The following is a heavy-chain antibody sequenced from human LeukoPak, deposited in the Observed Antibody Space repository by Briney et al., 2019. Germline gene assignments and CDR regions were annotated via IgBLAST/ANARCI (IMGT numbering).Heavy chain of an antibody. CDR2: ISSSGSTT. J-gene: IGHJ4*02. D-gene: IGHD3-10*01. CDR1: GFTFSEYY. CDR3: AREMDGPYGSGSPLDY. V-gene: IGHV3-11*01. Sequence: GGSLRLSCAASGFTFSEYYMSWIRQATGKGLEWVSYISSSGSTTYYADSLKGRFTISRDNAKNSLYLQMNSLRAEDTAVYYCAREMDGPYGSGSPLDYWGQGTLVTVSS.